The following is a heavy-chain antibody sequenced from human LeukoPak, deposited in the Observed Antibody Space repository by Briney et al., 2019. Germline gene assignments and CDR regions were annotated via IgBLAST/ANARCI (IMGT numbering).Heavy chain of an antibody. CDR3: ARVNGGHTAMAPIWDY. J-gene: IGHJ4*02. V-gene: IGHV1-69*06. Sequence: GASVKVSCKASGGTFSSYAISWVRQAPGQGLEWMGGIIPIFGTANYAQKFQGRVTITADKSTSTAYMELSSLRSEDTAVYYCARVNGGHTAMAPIWDYWGQGTLVTVSS. CDR2: IIPIFGTA. D-gene: IGHD5-18*01. CDR1: GGTFSSYA.